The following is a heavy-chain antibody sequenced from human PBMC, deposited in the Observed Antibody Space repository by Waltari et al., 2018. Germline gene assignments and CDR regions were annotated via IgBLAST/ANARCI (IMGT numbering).Heavy chain of an antibody. Sequence: QVQLVQSGAEVKKPGASVKVSCKASGYPFTGHDLHWARRAPGQGPEGMGWINPNSGGTNYAQKFQGWVTMTRDTSISTAYMELSRLRSDDTAVYYCARSRDYDSSGYYNHWGQGTLVTVSS. D-gene: IGHD3-22*01. CDR1: GYPFTGHD. CDR3: ARSRDYDSSGYYNH. CDR2: INPNSGGT. J-gene: IGHJ4*02. V-gene: IGHV1-2*04.